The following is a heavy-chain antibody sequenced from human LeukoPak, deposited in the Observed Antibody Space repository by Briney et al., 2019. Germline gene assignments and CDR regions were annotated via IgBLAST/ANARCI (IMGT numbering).Heavy chain of an antibody. CDR3: ARGGVDHYGSGTYYLMYYFDH. CDR2: ISGSGGAT. V-gene: IGHV3-23*01. D-gene: IGHD3-10*01. Sequence: PGGSLRLSCAASGFTFNTYGMSWVRQAPGKGLEWVSGISGSGGATYYADSVKGRFTVSRDDPHNTLYLQMNSVRAEDKAVYFCARGGVDHYGSGTYYLMYYFDHWGQGALVTVSS. J-gene: IGHJ4*02. CDR1: GFTFNTYG.